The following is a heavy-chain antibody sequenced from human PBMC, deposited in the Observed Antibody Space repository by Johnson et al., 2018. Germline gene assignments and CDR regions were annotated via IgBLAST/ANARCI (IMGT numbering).Heavy chain of an antibody. CDR1: GYTFTSYD. V-gene: IGHV1-8*01. CDR3: ARLIVGTTYDYYYYMDV. D-gene: IGHD1-26*01. J-gene: IGHJ6*03. Sequence: QVQLQESGAEVKKPGASVKVSCKASGYTFTSYDINWVRQATGQGLEWMGWMNPNSGNTGYAEKFQGRVTMTRNTSISTAYMELSSLKASDNAMYYCARLIVGTTYDYYYYMDVWGKGTTVTVSS. CDR2: MNPNSGNT.